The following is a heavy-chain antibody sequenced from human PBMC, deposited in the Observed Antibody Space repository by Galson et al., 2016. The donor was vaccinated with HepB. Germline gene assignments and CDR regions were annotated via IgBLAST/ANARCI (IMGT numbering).Heavy chain of an antibody. V-gene: IGHV3-74*01. J-gene: IGHJ2*01. CDR1: GFTSSSYW. Sequence: SLRLSCAASGFTSSSYWMQWVRQVPGKGLVWVSRINSDGSRTSYADSVKGRFTISRDNAKNTVYLQMDSLRAEDTAVYYCARDWYFDVWGRGTLVSVSS. CDR2: INSDGSRT. CDR3: ARDWYFDV.